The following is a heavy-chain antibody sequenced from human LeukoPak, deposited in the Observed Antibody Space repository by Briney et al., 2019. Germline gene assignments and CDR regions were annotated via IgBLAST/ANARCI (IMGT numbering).Heavy chain of an antibody. CDR2: IYYSGST. D-gene: IGHD5-18*01. Sequence: SETLSLTCTVSGGSISSSSYYWGWIRQPPGKGLEWIGSIYYSGSTYYNPSLKSRVTISVDRSKNQFSLKLSSVTAADTAVYYCASSPWIQLWTFDYWGQGTLVTVSS. CDR3: ASSPWIQLWTFDY. J-gene: IGHJ4*02. CDR1: GGSISSSSYY. V-gene: IGHV4-39*07.